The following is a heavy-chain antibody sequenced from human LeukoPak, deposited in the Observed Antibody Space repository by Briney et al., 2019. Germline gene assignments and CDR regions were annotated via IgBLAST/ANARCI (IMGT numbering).Heavy chain of an antibody. D-gene: IGHD1-26*01. CDR2: INHSGST. CDR3: ARAKGGSEWELLPYYYYGMDV. J-gene: IGHJ6*02. Sequence: SETLSLTCAVYGGSFSGYYWSWIRQPPGKGLEWIGEINHSGSTNYNPSLKSRVTISVDTSKNQFSLKLSSVTAADTAVYYCARAKGGSEWELLPYYYYGMDVWGRGTTVTVSS. V-gene: IGHV4-34*01. CDR1: GGSFSGYY.